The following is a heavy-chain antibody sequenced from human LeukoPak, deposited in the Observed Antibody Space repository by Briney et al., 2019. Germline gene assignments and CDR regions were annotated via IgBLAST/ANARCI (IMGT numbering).Heavy chain of an antibody. CDR2: VNHSGST. V-gene: IGHV4-34*01. CDR3: ARGRLDIVVVVAARNWFDP. J-gene: IGHJ5*02. D-gene: IGHD2-15*01. CDR1: GGSFSGYY. Sequence: SETLSLTCAVYGGSFSGYYWSWIRQPPGKGLEWIGEVNHSGSTNYNPSLKSRVTISVDTSKNQFSLKLSSVTAAGTAVYYCARGRLDIVVVVAARNWFDPWGQGTLVTVSS.